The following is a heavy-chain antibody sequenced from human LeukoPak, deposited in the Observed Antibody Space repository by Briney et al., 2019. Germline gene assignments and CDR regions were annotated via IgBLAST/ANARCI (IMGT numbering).Heavy chain of an antibody. J-gene: IGHJ4*02. CDR1: GFMFSSYA. V-gene: IGHV3-23*01. D-gene: IGHD6-19*01. CDR3: AKGGSSGWSGSRFDC. CDR2: ISYSGGGT. Sequence: GGSLRLSCAASGFMFSSYAMSWVRQAPGKGLEWVSGISYSGGGTYYADSVKGRFTISRDNSKNTLSLQMNSLRAEDTAVYYCAKGGSSGWSGSRFDCWGQGTLVTVSS.